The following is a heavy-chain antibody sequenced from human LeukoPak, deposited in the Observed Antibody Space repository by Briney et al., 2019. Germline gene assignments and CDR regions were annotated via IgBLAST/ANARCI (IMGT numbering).Heavy chain of an antibody. CDR2: INHSGGT. CDR3: AKPSNYYGSATDAFDF. CDR1: GGSFSGYY. D-gene: IGHD3-10*01. Sequence: SETLSLTCAVYGGSFSGYYWSWIRQPPGKGLEWIGEINHSGGTNYNPSLKSRVTISVDTSKNHFSLKLNSVTAADTAVYYCAKPSNYYGSATDAFDFWGQGTMVTVSS. J-gene: IGHJ3*01. V-gene: IGHV4-34*01.